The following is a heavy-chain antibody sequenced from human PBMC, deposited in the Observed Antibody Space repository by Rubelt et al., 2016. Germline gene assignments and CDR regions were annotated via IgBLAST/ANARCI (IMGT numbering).Heavy chain of an antibody. CDR3: AGAVGYQNQVNFQH. J-gene: IGHJ1*01. Sequence: QVQLVQSGAEVKKPGASVKVSCKASGYTFTSYAMHWVRQAPGQRLEWMGWINAGNGNTKYSQKFQGSVTIARATSARAAYMERSSLGTEDTAWYYCAGAVGYQNQVNFQHWGQGTLVTVSS. D-gene: IGHD3-16*02. V-gene: IGHV1-3*01. CDR1: GYTFTSYA. CDR2: INAGNGNT.